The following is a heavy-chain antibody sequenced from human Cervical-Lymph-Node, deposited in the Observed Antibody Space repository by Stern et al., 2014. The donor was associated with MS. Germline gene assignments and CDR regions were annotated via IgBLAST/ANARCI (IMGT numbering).Heavy chain of an antibody. J-gene: IGHJ6*02. CDR2: IFPADSDS. CDR3: ARHQPAATFAMDV. Sequence: EVQLVESGAEVKKPGESLKISCKGSGYNFGDYWIGWVRQKPGKGLEWMRTIFPADSDSRYSPSFEGQVTISADESISTAFLQSSSLKASDTGIYYCARHQPAATFAMDVWGQGTTVIVSS. V-gene: IGHV5-51*01. CDR1: GYNFGDYW. D-gene: IGHD2-2*01.